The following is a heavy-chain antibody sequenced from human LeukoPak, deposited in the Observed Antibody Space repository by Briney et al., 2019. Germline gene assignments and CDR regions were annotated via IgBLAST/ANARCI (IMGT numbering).Heavy chain of an antibody. V-gene: IGHV1-2*02. J-gene: IGHJ4*02. CDR2: INPNSGGT. CDR1: GYTFTGYY. CDR3: ARGSEYQLLFEDY. Sequence: ASVKVSCKASGYTFTGYYMHWVRQAPGQGLEWMGWINPNSGGTNYAQKFQGRVTMTRDTSISTAYMGLSRLRSDDTAVYYCARGSEYQLLFEDYWGQGTLVTVSS. D-gene: IGHD2-2*01.